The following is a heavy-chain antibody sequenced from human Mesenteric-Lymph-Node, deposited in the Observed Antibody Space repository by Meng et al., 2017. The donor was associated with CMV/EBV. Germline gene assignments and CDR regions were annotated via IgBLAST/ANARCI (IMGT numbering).Heavy chain of an antibody. Sequence: ASVKVSCKASGYTFTGYCIHWVRQAPGQGLEWMGWINPNSGGTNYAQKFQGRVTMTRDTSINTAYMELSSLRSDDTAVYYCASLWPNDYWGQGTLVTVSS. V-gene: IGHV1-2*02. CDR3: ASLWPNDY. CDR2: INPNSGGT. D-gene: IGHD2/OR15-2a*01. CDR1: GYTFTGYC. J-gene: IGHJ4*02.